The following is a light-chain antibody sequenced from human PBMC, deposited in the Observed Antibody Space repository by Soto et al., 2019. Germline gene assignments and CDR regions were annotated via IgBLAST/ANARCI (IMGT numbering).Light chain of an antibody. J-gene: IGKJ1*01. CDR2: GAS. CDR3: QQYNTWPRT. Sequence: EIVMTQSPATLSVSPGERVTLSCWASQSVRTNLAWYQQQPGQAPRXLIYGASTRATGIPARFSASGSGTELSITIISLQSEDFEIYDCQQYNTWPRTFGQGTKVDIK. V-gene: IGKV3-15*01. CDR1: QSVRTN.